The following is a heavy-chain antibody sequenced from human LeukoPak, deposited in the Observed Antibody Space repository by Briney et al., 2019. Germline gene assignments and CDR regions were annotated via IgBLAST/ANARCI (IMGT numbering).Heavy chain of an antibody. CDR3: AKRIYDFWSGYGMDV. CDR2: ISYDGSNK. CDR1: GFTFSSYG. Sequence: GGSLRLSCAACGFTFSSYGMQWVRQAPGKGLEWVAVISYDGSNKYYADSVKGRFTISRDNSKNTLYLQMNSLRAEDTAVYYCAKRIYDFWSGYGMDVWGQGTTVTVSS. D-gene: IGHD3-3*01. J-gene: IGHJ6*02. V-gene: IGHV3-30*18.